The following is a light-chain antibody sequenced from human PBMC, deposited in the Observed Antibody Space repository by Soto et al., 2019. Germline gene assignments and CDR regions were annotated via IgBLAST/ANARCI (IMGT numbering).Light chain of an antibody. CDR1: SGHTSYA. J-gene: IGLJ2*01. CDR2: LNSDGSH. Sequence: QPVLTQSPSASASLGASVKLTCTLSSGHTSYAIAWHQQRPEKGPRYLMKLNSDGSHRKGDGIPDRFSGSSSGAERYLTISGLQSEDEATYYCQTWGPGFVIFGGGTKLTVL. V-gene: IGLV4-69*01. CDR3: QTWGPGFVI.